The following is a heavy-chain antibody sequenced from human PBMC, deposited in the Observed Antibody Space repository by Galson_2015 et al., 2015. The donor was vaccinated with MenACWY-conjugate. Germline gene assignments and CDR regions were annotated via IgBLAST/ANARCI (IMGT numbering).Heavy chain of an antibody. D-gene: IGHD2-21*02. V-gene: IGHV3-11*06. CDR2: ISSSSSYT. J-gene: IGHJ4*02. CDR3: ARYRCGGDCYDRGLQSVDY. Sequence: SLRLSCAASGFTFSDYYMSWIRQAPGKGLEWVSYISSSSSYTNYADSVKGRFTISRDNAKNSLYLQMNSLRAEDTAVYYCARYRCGGDCYDRGLQSVDYWGQGTLVTVSS. CDR1: GFTFSDYY.